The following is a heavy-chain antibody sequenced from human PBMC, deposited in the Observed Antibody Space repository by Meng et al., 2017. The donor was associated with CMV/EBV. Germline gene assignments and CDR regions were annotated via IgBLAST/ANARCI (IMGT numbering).Heavy chain of an antibody. CDR2: IRYDRSNK. V-gene: IGHV3-30*02. D-gene: IGHD3-10*01. CDR1: GFTFSSYG. CDR3: AKARGPIGPGNV. J-gene: IGHJ6*02. Sequence: GESLKISCAASGFTFSSYGMHWVRQAPGKGLEWVAFIRYDRSNKYYADSVKGRFTISRDNSKNTLYLHMNSLRAEDTAVYYCAKARGPIGPGNVWGQGTTVTVSS.